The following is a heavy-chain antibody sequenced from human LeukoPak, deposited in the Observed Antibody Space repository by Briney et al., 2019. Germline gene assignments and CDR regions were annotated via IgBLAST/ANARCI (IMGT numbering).Heavy chain of an antibody. CDR2: IYYRGNT. CDR3: ARVDDILAPDAFDI. D-gene: IGHD3-9*01. CDR1: SGSLSRSSYY. Sequence: PETLSLTCTVSSGSLSRSSYYWGWIRQPPGKGLEWIGYIYYRGNTNYNPSLKSRLTISVDTTKNKFPLKLSSVTAADTAVYYCARVDDILAPDAFDIWGQGTMVTVSS. V-gene: IGHV4-61*01. J-gene: IGHJ3*02.